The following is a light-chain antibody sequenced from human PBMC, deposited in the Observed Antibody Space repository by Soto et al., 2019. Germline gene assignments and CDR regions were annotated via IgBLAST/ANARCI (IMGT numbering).Light chain of an antibody. CDR3: QQFNSYPRT. CDR2: DAS. CDR1: QGINSA. Sequence: AIQLTQSLSSLSASVGDRVTITCRASQGINSALAWYQQKPGKAPKLLICDASSLESGVPSRFSGSGSGTDFTLTISSLQPEDFATYYCQQFNSYPRTFGPGTKVDIK. J-gene: IGKJ3*01. V-gene: IGKV1-13*02.